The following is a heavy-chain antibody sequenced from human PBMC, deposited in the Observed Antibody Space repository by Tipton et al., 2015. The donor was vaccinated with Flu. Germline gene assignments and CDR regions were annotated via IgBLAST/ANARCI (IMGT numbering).Heavy chain of an antibody. CDR3: ARRDYSNYVSEPKNWFDP. J-gene: IGHJ5*02. D-gene: IGHD4-11*01. CDR1: GDSIRSSGYY. CDR2: TFHSGET. Sequence: TLSLTCVVSGDSIRSSGYYWGWIRQPPGKGLGWIGNTFHSGETYLNPSLKSRVTISIDTSRNQFSLRLSSVTAADTAVYYCARRDYSNYVSEPKNWFDPWGQGALVTVSS. V-gene: IGHV4-38-2*01.